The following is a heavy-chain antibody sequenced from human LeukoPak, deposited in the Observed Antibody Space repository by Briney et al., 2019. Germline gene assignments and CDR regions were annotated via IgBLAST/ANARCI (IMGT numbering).Heavy chain of an antibody. J-gene: IGHJ4*02. Sequence: SETLSLTCAVYGGSFSGYYWSWIRQPPGKGLEWIGEVNHSGSTNYNPSLKSRVTISVDTSRNQFSLKLSSVTAADTAVYYCARKVSSGWAPFDYWGQGTLVSVPS. CDR2: VNHSGST. V-gene: IGHV4-34*01. CDR3: ARKVSSGWAPFDY. CDR1: GGSFSGYY. D-gene: IGHD6-19*01.